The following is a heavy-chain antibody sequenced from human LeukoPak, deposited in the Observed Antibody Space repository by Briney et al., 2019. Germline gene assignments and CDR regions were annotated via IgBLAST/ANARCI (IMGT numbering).Heavy chain of an antibody. CDR3: ARDKRFLVSWWFDP. J-gene: IGHJ5*02. D-gene: IGHD3-3*01. V-gene: IGHV4-34*01. CDR2: INHSGST. CDR1: GGSFSGYY. Sequence: SETLSLTCAVYGGSFSGYYWSWIRQPPGKGLEWIGEINHSGSTNYNPSLKSRVTISVDTSKNQFSLKLSSVTAADTAVYYCARDKRFLVSWWFDPWGQGTLVTVSS.